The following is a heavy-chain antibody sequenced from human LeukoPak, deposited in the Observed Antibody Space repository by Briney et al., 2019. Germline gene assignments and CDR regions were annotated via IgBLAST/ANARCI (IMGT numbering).Heavy chain of an antibody. V-gene: IGHV1-24*01. CDR2: FDPEDGET. D-gene: IGHD3-16*01. CDR3: ATNVPGYPYYYYYYGMDV. Sequence: ASVKVSCKVSGYTLTELSMHWVRQAPGKGLEWMGGFDPEDGETIYAQKFQGRVTMTEDTSTDTAYMELNSLRSEDTAVYYCATNVPGYPYYYYYYGMDVWGQGTTVTVSS. CDR1: GYTLTELS. J-gene: IGHJ6*02.